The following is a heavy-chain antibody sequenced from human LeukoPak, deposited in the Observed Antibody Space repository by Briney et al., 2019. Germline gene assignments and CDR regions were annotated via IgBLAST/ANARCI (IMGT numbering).Heavy chain of an antibody. CDR2: IYYSGRT. J-gene: IGHJ4*02. Sequence: PETLSLTCTVSGGSISNYYWSWIRQPPGKGLEWVGYIYYSGRTNYNRSLKSRVTISVDTSKNQFSLKLSSVTTADTAVYYCARVRQLAFDYWGQGTLVIVSS. V-gene: IGHV4-59*01. CDR3: ARVRQLAFDY. CDR1: GGSISNYY. D-gene: IGHD6-13*01.